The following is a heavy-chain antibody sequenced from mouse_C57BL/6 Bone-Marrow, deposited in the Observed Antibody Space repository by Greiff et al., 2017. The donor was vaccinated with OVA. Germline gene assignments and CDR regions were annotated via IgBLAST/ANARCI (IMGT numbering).Heavy chain of an antibody. CDR3: VGTGFAY. CDR1: GFSFNTSA. Sequence: EVQGVESGGGLVQPKGSLKLSCAASGFSFNTSALNWVRQAPGRGLEWVARIRSKSNNYATYYADSVKDRFTISRDDSESMLYLQMNNLKTEDTAMYYCVGTGFAYWGQGTLVTVSA. V-gene: IGHV10-1*01. D-gene: IGHD2-14*01. CDR2: IRSKSNNYAT. J-gene: IGHJ3*01.